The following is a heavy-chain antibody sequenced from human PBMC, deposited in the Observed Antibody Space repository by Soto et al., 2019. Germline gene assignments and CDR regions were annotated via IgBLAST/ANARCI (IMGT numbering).Heavy chain of an antibody. CDR3: ARDGRIAMVRGAEPDYYYYGMDV. CDR2: ISAYNGNT. Sequence: ASVKVSCKASGYTFTSYGISWVRQAPGQGLEWMVWISAYNGNTNYAQKLQGRVTMTTDTSTSTAYMELRSLRSDDTAVYYCARDGRIAMVRGAEPDYYYYGMDVWGQGTTVTVSS. D-gene: IGHD3-10*01. V-gene: IGHV1-18*01. CDR1: GYTFTSYG. J-gene: IGHJ6*02.